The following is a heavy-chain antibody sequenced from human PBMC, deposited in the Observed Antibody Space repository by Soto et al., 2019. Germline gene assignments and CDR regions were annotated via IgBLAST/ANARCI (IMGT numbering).Heavy chain of an antibody. CDR3: ARRSGSYEPRGPSFDY. CDR2: INHSGST. V-gene: IGHV4-34*01. D-gene: IGHD3-10*01. Sequence: SETLSLTCAVYGGSFSGYYWSWIRQPPGKGLEWIGEINHSGSTNYNPSLKSRVTISVDTSKNQFSLKLSSVTAADTAVYYCARRSGSYEPRGPSFDYWGQGTLVTVSS. J-gene: IGHJ4*02. CDR1: GGSFSGYY.